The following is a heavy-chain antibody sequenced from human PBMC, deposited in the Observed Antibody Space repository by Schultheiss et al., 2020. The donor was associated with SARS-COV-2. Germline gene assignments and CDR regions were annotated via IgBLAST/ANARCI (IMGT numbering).Heavy chain of an antibody. CDR2: ISSSSSTI. J-gene: IGHJ4*02. CDR1: GFTFSSYW. D-gene: IGHD5-18*01. Sequence: GESLKISCAASGFTFSSYWMSWVRQAPGKGLEWVSYISSSSSTIYYADSVKGRFTISRDNAKNSLYLQMNSLRAEDTAVYYCARDGGGRYSYARDYWGQGTLVTVSS. V-gene: IGHV3-48*04. CDR3: ARDGGGRYSYARDY.